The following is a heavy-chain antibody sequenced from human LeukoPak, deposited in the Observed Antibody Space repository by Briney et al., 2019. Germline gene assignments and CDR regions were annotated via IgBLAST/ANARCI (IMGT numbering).Heavy chain of an antibody. D-gene: IGHD3-16*01. CDR1: GGSISGGSYY. J-gene: IGHJ5*02. V-gene: IGHV4-61*02. CDR3: ARGDYDYLSGTYSFDL. Sequence: SQTLSLTCTVSGGSISGGSYYWSWIRQPAGKGLEWIGRMAVNGRTNYNPSLKSRLTMSVNTSQNQFSLRLTSVTAADTAFYYCARGDYDYLSGTYSFDLWGQGIRVTVSS. CDR2: MAVNGRT.